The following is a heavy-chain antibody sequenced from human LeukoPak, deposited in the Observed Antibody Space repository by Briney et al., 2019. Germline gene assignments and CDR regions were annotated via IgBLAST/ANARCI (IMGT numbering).Heavy chain of an antibody. CDR2: ISSNGDTT. V-gene: IGHV3-64*01. J-gene: IGHJ4*02. CDR3: ARSWGVGGTNEIDY. Sequence: GGSLRLSCAASGFTFNTYAMHWVRQAPGKGLEYVSGISSNGDTTDYAKSVKGRFSISRDNSKNTLYLQMGSLTADDMDVYYCARSWGVGGTNEIDYWGQGALVTVSS. D-gene: IGHD3-16*01. CDR1: GFTFNTYA.